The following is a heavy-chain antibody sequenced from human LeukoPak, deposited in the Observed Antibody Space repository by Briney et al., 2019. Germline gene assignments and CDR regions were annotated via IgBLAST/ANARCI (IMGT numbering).Heavy chain of an antibody. V-gene: IGHV3-23*01. CDR2: ISGGGGST. Sequence: GGSLRLSCAASGFTFSSNAMSWVRQAPGKGLEWVSAISGGGGSTFYADSVKGRFTISRDNSKNTLYLQMNSLRAEDTAVYYCAKPLSDNYYDSSGYPDYWGQGTLVTVSS. CDR3: AKPLSDNYYDSSGYPDY. CDR1: GFTFSSNA. D-gene: IGHD3-22*01. J-gene: IGHJ4*02.